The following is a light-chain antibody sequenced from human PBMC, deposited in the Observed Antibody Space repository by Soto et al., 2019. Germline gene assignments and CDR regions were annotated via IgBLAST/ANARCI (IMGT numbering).Light chain of an antibody. V-gene: IGLV1-51*01. Sequence: QPVLTQPPSVSAAPGQKVTISCSGSSSNIGSNFVSWYQHFPETAPKLLIYDNNKRPSEIPDRFSGSQSGTSATLGVTGLQTGDEADYFCGTWDTRLNSWVFGGGTQLTVL. J-gene: IGLJ3*02. CDR3: GTWDTRLNSWV. CDR2: DNN. CDR1: SSNIGSNF.